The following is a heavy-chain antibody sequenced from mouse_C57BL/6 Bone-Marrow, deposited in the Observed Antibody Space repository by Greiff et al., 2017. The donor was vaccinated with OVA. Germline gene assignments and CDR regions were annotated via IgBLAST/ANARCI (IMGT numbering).Heavy chain of an antibody. CDR1: GFTFSSYG. Sequence: EVQLVESGGDLVKPGGSLKLSCAASGFTFSSYGMSWVRQTPDKRLEWVATISSGGSYTYYPDSVKGRFTISRDNAKNTLYLQMSSLKSEDTAMYYCARQGGYYRTRGFDYWGQGTTLTVSS. V-gene: IGHV5-6*01. CDR3: ARQGGYYRTRGFDY. D-gene: IGHD2-12*01. CDR2: ISSGGSYT. J-gene: IGHJ2*01.